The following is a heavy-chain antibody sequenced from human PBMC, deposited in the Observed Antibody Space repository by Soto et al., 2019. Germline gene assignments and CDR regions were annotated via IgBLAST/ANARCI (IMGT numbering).Heavy chain of an antibody. J-gene: IGHJ4*02. CDR1: GGTFSSYA. V-gene: IGHV1-69*12. CDR2: IIPIFGTA. D-gene: IGHD5-12*01. CDR3: ARNTGMATIYARRYYFAY. Sequence: QVQLVQSGAEVKKPGSSVKVSCKASGGTFSSYAISWVRQAPGQGLEWMGGIIPIFGTANYAQKFQGRVTITADESTSTAYMELSSLRSEDTAVYYCARNTGMATIYARRYYFAYWGQGTLVTVSS.